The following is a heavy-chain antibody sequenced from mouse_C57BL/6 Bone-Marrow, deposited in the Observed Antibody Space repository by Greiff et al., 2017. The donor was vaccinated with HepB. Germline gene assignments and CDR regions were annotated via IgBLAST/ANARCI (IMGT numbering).Heavy chain of an antibody. CDR1: GYTFTSYW. CDR3: AIERQLRLREFAY. Sequence: VKLQESGAELVKPGASVKVSCKASGYTFTSYWMHWVKQRPGQGLEWIGRIHPSDSDTNYNQKFKGKATLTVDKSSSTAYMQLSSLTSEDSAVYYCAIERQLRLREFAYWGQGTLVTVSA. J-gene: IGHJ3*01. V-gene: IGHV1-74*01. CDR2: IHPSDSDT. D-gene: IGHD3-2*02.